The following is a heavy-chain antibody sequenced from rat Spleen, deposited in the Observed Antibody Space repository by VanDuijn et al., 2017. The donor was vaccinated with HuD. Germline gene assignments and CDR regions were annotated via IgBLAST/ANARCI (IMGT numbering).Heavy chain of an antibody. J-gene: IGHJ2*01. CDR3: ATLDMGAYYFDF. CDR1: GFTFSDFY. CDR2: ISPDDSNT. D-gene: IGHD1-7*01. V-gene: IGHV5-29*01. Sequence: EVQLVESDGGLVQPGRSLKLSCAASGFTFSDFYMAWVRQAPTKGLEWVANISPDDSNTYYRDSMKGRFTISRDNAKSTLYLQVDSLRSEDTATYYCATLDMGAYYFDFWGQGVMVTVSS.